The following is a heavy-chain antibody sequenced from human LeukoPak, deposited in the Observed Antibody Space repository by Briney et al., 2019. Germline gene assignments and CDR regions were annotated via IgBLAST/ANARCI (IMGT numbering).Heavy chain of an antibody. J-gene: IGHJ4*02. Sequence: GASVKVSCKVSGYTLTELSMHWVRQAPGKGLEWMGGFDPEDGETIYAQKFQGRVTMTEDTSTDTAYMELSSLRSEDTAVYYCATVIAARRGFDFDYWGQGTLVTVSS. CDR1: GYTLTELS. V-gene: IGHV1-24*01. CDR2: FDPEDGET. D-gene: IGHD6-6*01. CDR3: ATVIAARRGFDFDY.